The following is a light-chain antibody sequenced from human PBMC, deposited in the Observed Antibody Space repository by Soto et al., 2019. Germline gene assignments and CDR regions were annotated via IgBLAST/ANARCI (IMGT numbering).Light chain of an antibody. Sequence: QSVLTQPASVSGSPGQSITISCTGTSSDVGGYNYVSWYQQHPGKAPKLMIYDVSNRPSGVSNRFSGSKSGNPASLTIFGLQAEDEAYYYCSSYTSSSTYVFGTGTKVTAL. CDR2: DVS. CDR3: SSYTSSSTYV. V-gene: IGLV2-14*01. J-gene: IGLJ1*01. CDR1: SSDVGGYNY.